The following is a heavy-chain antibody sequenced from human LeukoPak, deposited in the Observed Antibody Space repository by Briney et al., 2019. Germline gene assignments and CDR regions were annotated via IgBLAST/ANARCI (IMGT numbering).Heavy chain of an antibody. Sequence: KPGESLKISCKGSGYSFTSYWIGWVRQMPGKGLEWMGIIYPGDSDTRYSPSFQGQVTISADKSISTAYLQWSSLKASDTAMYYCARHILGYCSGGSCYPMYYCMDVWGKGTTVTVSS. D-gene: IGHD2-15*01. CDR3: ARHILGYCSGGSCYPMYYCMDV. V-gene: IGHV5-51*01. CDR1: GYSFTSYW. J-gene: IGHJ6*03. CDR2: IYPGDSDT.